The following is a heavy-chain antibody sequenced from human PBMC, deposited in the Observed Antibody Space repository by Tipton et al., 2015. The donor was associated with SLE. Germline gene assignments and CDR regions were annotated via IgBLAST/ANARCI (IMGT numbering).Heavy chain of an antibody. V-gene: IGHV3-53*05. CDR1: GFTVSSNY. CDR2: IYSGGST. CDR3: ACGYSSSWYNWFDP. Sequence: SLRLSCAASGFTVSSNYMSWVRQAPGKGLEWVSVIYSGGSTYYADSVKGRFTISRDNSKNTLYLQMNSLRAEDTAVYYCACGYSSSWYNWFDPWGQGTLVTVSS. D-gene: IGHD6-13*01. J-gene: IGHJ5*02.